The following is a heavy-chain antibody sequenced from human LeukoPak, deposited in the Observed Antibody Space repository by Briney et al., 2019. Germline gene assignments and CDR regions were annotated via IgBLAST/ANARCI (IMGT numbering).Heavy chain of an antibody. Sequence: GGSLRLSCTASGFKFDDYGMTWVRQAPGKGLEWVSDINWNGDSRGYAHSVKGRFTISRDNAKNSLYLQMNSLRAEDTAVYYCARDWFAQRYSSGDYWGQGTLVTVSS. CDR2: INWNGDSR. J-gene: IGHJ4*02. D-gene: IGHD6-19*01. V-gene: IGHV3-20*04. CDR3: ARDWFAQRYSSGDY. CDR1: GFKFDDYG.